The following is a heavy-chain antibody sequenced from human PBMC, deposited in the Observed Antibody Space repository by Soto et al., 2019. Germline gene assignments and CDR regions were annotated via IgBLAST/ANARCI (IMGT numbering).Heavy chain of an antibody. J-gene: IGHJ4*02. V-gene: IGHV1-2*02. CDR2: ISPKSGGT. Sequence: ASVKVSCKASGYSFIDYYMHWERQAPGQGFEWMGRISPKSGGTNYAQKFEGRVTMTWDTSLNTAYMELSSLISEDTAVYYCARPPGYISDWYYFDLWGQGTLVTVSS. D-gene: IGHD3-9*01. CDR3: ARPPGYISDWYYFDL. CDR1: GYSFIDYY.